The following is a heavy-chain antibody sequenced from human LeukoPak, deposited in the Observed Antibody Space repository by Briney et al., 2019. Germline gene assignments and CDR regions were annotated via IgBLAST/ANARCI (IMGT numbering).Heavy chain of an antibody. V-gene: IGHV1-69*05. CDR1: GGTFSIYA. CDR3: AKYSSSSPYYYYMDV. D-gene: IGHD6-6*01. Sequence: GASVKVSCKPSGGTFSIYAISWVRQAPGQGLEWMGGIIPIFGTANYAQKFQGRVTITTDESTSTAYMELSSLRSEDTAVYYCAKYSSSSPYYYYMDVWGKGTTVTVSS. CDR2: IIPIFGTA. J-gene: IGHJ6*03.